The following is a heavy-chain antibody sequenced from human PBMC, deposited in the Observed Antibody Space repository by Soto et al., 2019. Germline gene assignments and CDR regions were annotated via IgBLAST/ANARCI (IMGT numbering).Heavy chain of an antibody. D-gene: IGHD3-16*01. V-gene: IGHV4-59*13. J-gene: IGHJ6*03. CDR2: IYYSGST. Sequence: QVQLQESGPGLVKPSETLSLTCTVSGGSISRYFWSWIRQPTGKGLQWIGHIYYSGSTDYNPSLKSRVAISVDASKTHFSLRLNSVTAADAAVYYCATYDSPYYYMDVWGKGTTVTVSS. CDR3: ATYDSPYYYMDV. CDR1: GGSISRYF.